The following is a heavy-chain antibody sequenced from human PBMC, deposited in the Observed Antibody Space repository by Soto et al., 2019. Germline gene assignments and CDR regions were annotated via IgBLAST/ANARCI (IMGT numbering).Heavy chain of an antibody. CDR2: ISYDGSNK. D-gene: IGHD2-2*01. CDR1: GFTFSSYG. V-gene: IGHV3-30*03. Sequence: GGSLRLSCAASGFTFSSYGMHWVRQAPGKGLEWVAVISYDGSNKYYADSVKGRFTISRDNSKNTLYLQMNSLRAEDTAVYYCATPRTAAVDYWGQGTLVTVSS. J-gene: IGHJ4*02. CDR3: ATPRTAAVDY.